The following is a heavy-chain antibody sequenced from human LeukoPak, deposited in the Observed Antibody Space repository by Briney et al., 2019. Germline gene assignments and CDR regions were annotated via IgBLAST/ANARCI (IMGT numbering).Heavy chain of an antibody. CDR2: IIPIFGTA. CDR3: ARLGYCSSTSCYYYGMDV. D-gene: IGHD2-2*01. Sequence: ASVKVSCKASGGTFSSYAISWVRQAPGQGLEWMGGIIPIFGTADYAQKFQGRVTITADESTSTAYMELSSLRSEDTAVYYSARLGYCSSTSCYYYGMDVWGQGTTVTVSS. CDR1: GGTFSSYA. V-gene: IGHV1-69*13. J-gene: IGHJ6*02.